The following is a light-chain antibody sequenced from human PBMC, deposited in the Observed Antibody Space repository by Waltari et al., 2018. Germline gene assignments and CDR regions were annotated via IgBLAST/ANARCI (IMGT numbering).Light chain of an antibody. CDR2: CAS. J-gene: IGKJ4*01. CDR3: QHYGTSPPLT. CDR1: QTFSARY. Sequence: RASQTFSARYLALYQHSPGHAPRLLIYCASTRAAGCPVRFSGSGSGTDVTHTSSMLDPKDFAVYYCQHYGTSPPLTYGGATKVEIK. V-gene: IGKV3-20*01.